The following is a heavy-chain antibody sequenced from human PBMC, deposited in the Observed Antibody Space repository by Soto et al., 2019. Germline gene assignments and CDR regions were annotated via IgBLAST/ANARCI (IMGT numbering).Heavy chain of an antibody. CDR3: ARHGYNYGGGYFDY. D-gene: IGHD5-18*01. J-gene: IGHJ4*02. CDR2: IYSGGST. V-gene: IGHV3-66*04. Sequence: GGSLRLSCAVSGFTVRANYMSWVRQAPGKGLEWVSVIYSGGSTYYADSVKGRFTISRDNSKNTLYLQMNSLRAEDTAVYYCARHGYNYGGGYFDYWGQGTLVTVSS. CDR1: GFTVRANY.